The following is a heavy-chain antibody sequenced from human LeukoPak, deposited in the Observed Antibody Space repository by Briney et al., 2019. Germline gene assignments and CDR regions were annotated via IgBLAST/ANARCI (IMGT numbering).Heavy chain of an antibody. CDR1: GGSISSGDYY. CDR2: IYYSGST. V-gene: IGHV4-30-4*01. D-gene: IGHD3-10*01. J-gene: IGHJ3*02. Sequence: SQTLSLTCTVSGGSISSGDYYWSWIRQPPGKGLEWIGYIYYSGSTYYNPSLKSRVTISVDTSKNQFSLKLSSVTAADTAVYYCARAPAMVRGPDAFDIWGQGTMVTVSS. CDR3: ARAPAMVRGPDAFDI.